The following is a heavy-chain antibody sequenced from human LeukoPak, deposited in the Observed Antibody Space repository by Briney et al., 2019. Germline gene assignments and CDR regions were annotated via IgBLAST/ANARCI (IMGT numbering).Heavy chain of an antibody. Sequence: PSETLSLTCTVSGGSISSSSYYWNWIRQPAGKGLEWIGRIYTSGRTYYNPSLKSRVSMSVDTSKNQFSLKLSSVTAADTAVYYCARLSTVTTSFDYWGQGTLVTVSS. J-gene: IGHJ4*02. D-gene: IGHD4-11*01. CDR3: ARLSTVTTSFDY. V-gene: IGHV4-61*02. CDR2: IYTSGRT. CDR1: GGSISSSSYY.